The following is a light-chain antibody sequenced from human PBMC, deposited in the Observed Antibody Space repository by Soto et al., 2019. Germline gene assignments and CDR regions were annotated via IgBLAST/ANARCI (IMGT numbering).Light chain of an antibody. CDR3: QQRSDWPRT. Sequence: EIGLTQSPVSLSLATGEGASLSCRASQSIDSHFAWYQQKPGQAPRLLIHDASNRATGIPARFSGSGSGTDFSLTISRLEPEDFAVYYCQQRSDWPRTFGQGTKVDIK. CDR2: DAS. J-gene: IGKJ1*01. V-gene: IGKV3-11*01. CDR1: QSIDSH.